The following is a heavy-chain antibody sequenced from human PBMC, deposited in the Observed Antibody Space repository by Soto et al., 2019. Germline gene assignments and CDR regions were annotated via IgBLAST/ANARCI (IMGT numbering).Heavy chain of an antibody. Sequence: QVQLVESGGGVVKPGGSLRLSCAASGFTFSDYYINWIRQAPGKGLEWVSYISRRGGTTYYADSVKGRFTISRDNAQNSLYQELDSLRAEHTDLYYCAREPAGDAGLLAYWGQGTLVTVSS. CDR2: ISRRGGTT. CDR1: GFTFSDYY. J-gene: IGHJ4*02. CDR3: AREPAGDAGLLAY. V-gene: IGHV3-11*01. D-gene: IGHD3-16*01.